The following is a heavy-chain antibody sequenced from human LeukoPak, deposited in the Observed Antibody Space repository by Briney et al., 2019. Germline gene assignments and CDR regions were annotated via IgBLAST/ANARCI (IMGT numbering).Heavy chain of an antibody. J-gene: IGHJ4*02. CDR2: IYSGGST. V-gene: IGHV3-66*01. CDR3: ATFGCNGDCDY. CDR1: GFTVSSNY. D-gene: IGHD3-10*01. Sequence: GGSLRLSWAAAGFTVSSNYMSWVRQAPGKGLEWVSVIYSGGSTYYADSVKGRFTISRENSKSTMFLQMNSLRAEDTAVYYCATFGCNGDCDYWGQGTLVTVSS.